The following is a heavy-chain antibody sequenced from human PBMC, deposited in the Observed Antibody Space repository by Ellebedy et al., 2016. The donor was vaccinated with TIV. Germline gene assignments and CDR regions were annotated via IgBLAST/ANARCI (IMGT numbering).Heavy chain of an antibody. CDR3: ARGLVVAATQTLGY. D-gene: IGHD2-15*01. CDR1: GFTFSSYA. CDR2: ISYGGRSK. J-gene: IGHJ4*02. Sequence: GESLKISCAASGFTFSSYAMHWVRQAPGKGLEWVAVISYGGRSKYYADSVKGRFTISRDKSKNTLYLQMNSLRAEDTAVYYCARGLVVAATQTLGYWGQGTLVTVSS. V-gene: IGHV3-30-3*01.